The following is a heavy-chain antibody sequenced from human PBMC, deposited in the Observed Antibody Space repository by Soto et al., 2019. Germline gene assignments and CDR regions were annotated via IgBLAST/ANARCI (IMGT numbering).Heavy chain of an antibody. V-gene: IGHV4-4*02. CDR1: SGSIGSGLW. CDR2: IYHSGNT. D-gene: IGHD6-6*01. Sequence: QLQESGPGLVKPSGTLSLTCDVSSGSIGSGLWWNWVRQPPGRGLEWIGEIYHSGNTNYNASXXXXXXXXXXXXXXXXXXXXXXXXXXXXXXXXXARAARLSPFDCWGQGILVTVSS. J-gene: IGHJ4*02. CDR3: ARAARLSPFDC.